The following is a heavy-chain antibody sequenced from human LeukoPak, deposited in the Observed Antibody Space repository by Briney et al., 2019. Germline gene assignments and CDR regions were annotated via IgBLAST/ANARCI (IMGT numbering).Heavy chain of an antibody. CDR1: GYTFTSYG. J-gene: IGHJ6*03. Sequence: GASVKVSCKASGYTFTSYGISWVRQAPGQGLEWMGWISAYNGNTNYAQKLQGRVTMTTDTSTSTAYMELRSLRSEDTAVYYCAGDRQRIELRPYYYYMDVWGKGTTVTVSS. CDR3: AGDRQRIELRPYYYYMDV. CDR2: ISAYNGNT. D-gene: IGHD1-7*01. V-gene: IGHV1-18*01.